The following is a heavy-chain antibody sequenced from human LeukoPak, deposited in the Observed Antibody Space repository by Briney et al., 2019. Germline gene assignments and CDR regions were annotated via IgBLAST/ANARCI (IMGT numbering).Heavy chain of an antibody. V-gene: IGHV4-39*01. J-gene: IGHJ4*02. D-gene: IGHD3-22*01. CDR3: ARRVHYYDSSGYMDY. CDR2: ISYSGTT. CDR1: SASITSSPYF. Sequence: SETLSLTCTVSSASITSSPYFWGWIRQSPGKGLEWIGSISYSGTTYYNPSLKSRVTISVDTSKNQFSLKLNSVTAADTAVYYCARRVHYYDSSGYMDYWGQGTLVTVSS.